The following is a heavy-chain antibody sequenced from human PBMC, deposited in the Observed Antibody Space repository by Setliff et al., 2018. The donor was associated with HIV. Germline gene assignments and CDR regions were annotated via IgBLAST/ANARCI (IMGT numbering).Heavy chain of an antibody. D-gene: IGHD1-26*01. J-gene: IGHJ4*02. CDR2: IIPIFGTA. CDR3: ASVSHGKGATDY. Sequence: GASVKVSCKASGGTFSSYAISWVRQAPGQGLEWMGGIIPIFGTANYAQKFQGRVTITADESTNTAYMELSSLRSEDTAVYHCASVSHGKGATDYWGLGTLVTVSS. V-gene: IGHV1-69*13. CDR1: GGTFSSYA.